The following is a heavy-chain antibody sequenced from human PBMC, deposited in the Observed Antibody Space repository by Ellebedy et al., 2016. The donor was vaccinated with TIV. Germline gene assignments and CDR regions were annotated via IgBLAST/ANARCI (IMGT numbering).Heavy chain of an antibody. J-gene: IGHJ5*02. D-gene: IGHD2-15*01. CDR2: INSDGSRS. CDR1: GFTFSSSW. CDR3: ATLTLAGPDR. Sequence: GESLKISCAASGFTFSSSWMHWVRQAPGKGLVWVSYINSDGSRSNYADSVKGRFTISRDHAKNTLYLQLNSLRAEDTAVYYCATLTLAGPDRWGQGTLVTVSS. V-gene: IGHV3-74*01.